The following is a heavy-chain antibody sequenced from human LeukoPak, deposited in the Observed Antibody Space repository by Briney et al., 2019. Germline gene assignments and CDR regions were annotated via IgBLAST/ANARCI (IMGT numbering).Heavy chain of an antibody. CDR1: GGSIRSGSYY. Sequence: NPSETLSLTCTVSGGSIRSGSYYWSWIRQPAGKGLEWIGHIYTRGTTNYNPSVKSRVTVSLDTSKNQISLKLSSVTAADTAVYYCARHGDYVTGGSTNYWGQGTLVTVSS. D-gene: IGHD4-17*01. CDR3: ARHGDYVTGGSTNY. J-gene: IGHJ4*02. V-gene: IGHV4-61*09. CDR2: IYTRGTT.